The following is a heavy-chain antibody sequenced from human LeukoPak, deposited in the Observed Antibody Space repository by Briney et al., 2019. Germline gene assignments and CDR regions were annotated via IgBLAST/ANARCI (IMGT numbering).Heavy chain of an antibody. Sequence: ASVKVSCKASGYTFTGYYMHWVRQAPGQGLEWMGWINPNSGGTNYAQKFQGRVTMTRDTPISTAYMELSRLRSDDTAVYYCARGAYYYDSSGSNFGGYWGQGTLVTVSS. CDR3: ARGAYYYDSSGSNFGGY. CDR2: INPNSGGT. J-gene: IGHJ4*02. D-gene: IGHD3-22*01. V-gene: IGHV1-2*02. CDR1: GYTFTGYY.